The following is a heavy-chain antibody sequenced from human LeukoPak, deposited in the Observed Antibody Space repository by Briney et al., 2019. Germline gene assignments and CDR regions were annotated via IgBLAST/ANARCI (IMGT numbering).Heavy chain of an antibody. V-gene: IGHV4-39*01. CDR3: ASPGGGPTDY. J-gene: IGHJ4*02. CDR2: IYYSGST. D-gene: IGHD3-16*01. Sequence: SETPSLTCTVSGSSISSGGYYWGWIRQPPGKGLEWIGSIYYSGSTYYNPSLKSRVTISVDTSKNQFSLKLSSVTAADTAVYYCASPGGGPTDYWGQGTLVTVSS. CDR1: GSSISSGGYY.